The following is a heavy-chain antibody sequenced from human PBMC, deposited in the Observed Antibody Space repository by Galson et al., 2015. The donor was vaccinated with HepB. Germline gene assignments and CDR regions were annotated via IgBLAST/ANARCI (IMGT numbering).Heavy chain of an antibody. V-gene: IGHV3-48*02. CDR2: ITSSSSNI. J-gene: IGHJ3*02. Sequence: SLRLYCAASGFTLSNYSMNWVHQAPGKGLEWLSYITSSSSNIYYADSVKGRFTISRDNAKKSLYLEMTSLRDEDTAVYYCTRKWAFDIWGQGTMVTVS. CDR3: TRKWAFDI. D-gene: IGHD1-26*01. CDR1: GFTLSNYS.